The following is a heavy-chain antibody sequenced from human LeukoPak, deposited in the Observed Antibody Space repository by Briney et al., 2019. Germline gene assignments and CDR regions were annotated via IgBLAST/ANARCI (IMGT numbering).Heavy chain of an antibody. V-gene: IGHV4-34*01. CDR2: INHSGST. D-gene: IGHD4-11*01. J-gene: IGHJ6*02. CDR1: GGSFSDHY. CDR3: ARDGSNWSNDYYHGVDV. Sequence: SETLSLTCGVYGGSFSDHYWSWVRQPPGKGLEWIGEINHSGSTNYKPSLKSRVTISVDTSKNQFSLKLSSVTAADTAVYYCARDGSNWSNDYYHGVDVWGQGTTVTVSS.